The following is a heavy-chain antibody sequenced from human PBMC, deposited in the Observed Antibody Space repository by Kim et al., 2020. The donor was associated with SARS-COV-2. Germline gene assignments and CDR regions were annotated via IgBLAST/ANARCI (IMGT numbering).Heavy chain of an antibody. CDR1: GFTFSSYW. J-gene: IGHJ6*02. D-gene: IGHD3-10*01. Sequence: GGSLRLSCAASGFTFSSYWMHWVRQAPGKGLVWVSRINSDGSSTSYADSVKGRFTISRDNAKNTLYLQMNSLRAEDTAVYYCARDAPVLWYPGGYYYYGMDVWGQGTTVTVSS. V-gene: IGHV3-74*01. CDR2: INSDGSST. CDR3: ARDAPVLWYPGGYYYYGMDV.